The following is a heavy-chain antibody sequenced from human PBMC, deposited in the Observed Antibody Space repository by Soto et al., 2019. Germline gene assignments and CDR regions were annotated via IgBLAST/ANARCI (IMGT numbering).Heavy chain of an antibody. V-gene: IGHV3-30*18. Sequence: QVQLVESGGGVVQPGRSLRLSCAASGFTFSSHGMHWVRQAPGKGLEWVAVMSSDESNKFYADSVRGRFTISRDISKKTLYLQMNSLRAEDTAVYYCAKDPASDTSMLTNWFDPLGQGTLVTVSS. J-gene: IGHJ5*02. CDR1: GFTFSSHG. D-gene: IGHD5-18*01. CDR2: MSSDESNK. CDR3: AKDPASDTSMLTNWFDP.